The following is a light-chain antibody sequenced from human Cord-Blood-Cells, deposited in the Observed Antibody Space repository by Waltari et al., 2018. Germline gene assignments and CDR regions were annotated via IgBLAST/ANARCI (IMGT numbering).Light chain of an antibody. J-gene: IGKJ2*01. CDR1: QGISSW. CDR2: KAS. Sequence: EIQMTQSPSTLSASVGDRVTITCRASQGISSWLAWYQQKPGKAPKLLIYKASSLESGVPSRFSGSGSGTEFTLTISSLQPDDFATYYCQQYNSYSTFGQGTKLEIK. CDR3: QQYNSYST. V-gene: IGKV1-5*03.